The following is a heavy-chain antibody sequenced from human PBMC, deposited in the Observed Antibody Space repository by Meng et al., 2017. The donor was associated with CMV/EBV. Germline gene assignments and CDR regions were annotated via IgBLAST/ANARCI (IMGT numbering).Heavy chain of an antibody. CDR1: GGTFSSYA. J-gene: IGHJ6*02. D-gene: IGHD5-24*01. V-gene: IGHV1-69*05. CDR2: IIPIFGTA. Sequence: SVKVSCKASGGTFSSYAISWVRQAPGQGPEWMGGIIPIFGTANYAQKFQGRVTITTDESTSTAYMELSSLRSEDTAVYYCASNGYTSGYYYYYGMDVWGQGTTVTVSS. CDR3: ASNGYTSGYYYYYGMDV.